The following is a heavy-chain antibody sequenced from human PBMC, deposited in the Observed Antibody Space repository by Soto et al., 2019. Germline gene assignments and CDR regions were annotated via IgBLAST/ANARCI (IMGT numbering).Heavy chain of an antibody. D-gene: IGHD1-26*01. Sequence: SETLSLTCTVSGGSISSYYWSWIRQPPGKGLEWIGYIYYSGSTNYNPSLKSRVPISVDTSKNQFSLRLSFVTAADTAVYYCARRTYSGSYYYFDYWGQGTLVTVSS. CDR3: ARRTYSGSYYYFDY. CDR1: GGSISSYY. CDR2: IYYSGST. J-gene: IGHJ4*02. V-gene: IGHV4-59*08.